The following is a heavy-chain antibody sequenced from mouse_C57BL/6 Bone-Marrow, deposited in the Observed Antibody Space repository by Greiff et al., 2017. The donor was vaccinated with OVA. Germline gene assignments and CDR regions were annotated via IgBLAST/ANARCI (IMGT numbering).Heavy chain of an antibody. CDR2: IDPETGGT. D-gene: IGHD2-5*01. V-gene: IGHV1-15*01. CDR1: GYTFTDYE. CDR3: TRDYSNYLFAY. J-gene: IGHJ3*01. Sequence: VQLVESGAELVRPGASVTLSCKASGYTFTDYEMHWVKQTPVHGLEWIGAIDPETGGTAYNQKFKGKAILTADKSSSTAYMELRSLTSEDSAVYYCTRDYSNYLFAYWGQGTLVTVSA.